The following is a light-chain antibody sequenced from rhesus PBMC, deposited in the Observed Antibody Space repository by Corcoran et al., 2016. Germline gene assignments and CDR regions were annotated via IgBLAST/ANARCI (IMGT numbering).Light chain of an antibody. Sequence: EIVMTQSPATLSLSPGETATMSCRSSQSVSTYLAWYQQNPGQAPRLLISGASSRAIGTPDGFSGSGSGTDFPLTISSLEPADYAVYYCQGTINSISFGPGTKLDMK. CDR1: QSVSTY. J-gene: IGKJ3*01. CDR3: QGTINSIS. CDR2: GAS. V-gene: IGKV3-31*02.